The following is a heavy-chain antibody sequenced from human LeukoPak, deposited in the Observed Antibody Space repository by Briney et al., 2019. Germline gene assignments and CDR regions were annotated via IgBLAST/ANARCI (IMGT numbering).Heavy chain of an antibody. CDR2: IIPIFGTA. CDR1: GYSFTSYW. Sequence: KISCKGSGYSFTSYWIGWVRQMPGKGLEWMGGIIPIFGTANYAQKFQGRVTITTDESTSTAYMELSSLRSEDTAVYYCARVNRGYCSGGSCYLLPFDIWGQGTMVTVSS. D-gene: IGHD2-15*01. CDR3: ARVNRGYCSGGSCYLLPFDI. V-gene: IGHV1-69*05. J-gene: IGHJ3*02.